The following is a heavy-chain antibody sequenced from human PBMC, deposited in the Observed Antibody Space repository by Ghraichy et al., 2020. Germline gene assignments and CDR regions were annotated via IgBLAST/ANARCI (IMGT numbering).Heavy chain of an antibody. J-gene: IGHJ5*02. CDR3: ARTPFGSSLFVRFDP. CDR1: GGSFSGYY. V-gene: IGHV4-34*01. Sequence: SETLSLTCAVYGGSFSGYYWSWIRQPPGKGLEWIGEINHSGSTNYNPSLKSRVTISVDTSKNQFSLKLSSVTAADTAVYYCARTPFGSSLFVRFDPWGQGTLVTVSS. D-gene: IGHD3-16*01. CDR2: INHSGST.